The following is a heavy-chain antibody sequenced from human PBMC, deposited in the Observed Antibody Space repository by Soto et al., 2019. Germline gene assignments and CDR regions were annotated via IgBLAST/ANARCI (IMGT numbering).Heavy chain of an antibody. CDR2: IYYSGST. J-gene: IGHJ4*02. V-gene: IGHV4-59*01. Sequence: PSETLSLTCTVSGGSISSYYCSWIRQPPGKGLEWIGYIYYSGSTNYNPSLKSRVTISVDTSRNQFSLKLSSVTAADTAVYYCARESYDHARRYFDYWGQGTPVTVSS. CDR3: ARESYDHARRYFDY. D-gene: IGHD3-16*01. CDR1: GGSISSYY.